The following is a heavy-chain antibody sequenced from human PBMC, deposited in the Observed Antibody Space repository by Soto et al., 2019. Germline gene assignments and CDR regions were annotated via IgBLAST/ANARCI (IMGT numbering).Heavy chain of an antibody. CDR1: GYTFTSYD. D-gene: IGHD1-26*01. CDR3: AISVRGPDY. CDR2: MNPNSGHT. Sequence: QVQLVQSGAEVKKPGASVKVSCKASGYTFTSYDINWVRQAPGQGLEWMGWMNPNSGHTGSAQKFQDRVTMTRDTSISTAYMELSSLRSEDTAVYYCAISVRGPDYWGQGTLVTVSS. V-gene: IGHV1-8*01. J-gene: IGHJ4*02.